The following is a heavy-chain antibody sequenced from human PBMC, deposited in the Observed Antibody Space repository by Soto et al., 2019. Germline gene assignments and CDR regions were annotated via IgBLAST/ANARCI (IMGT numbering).Heavy chain of an antibody. V-gene: IGHV1-69*01. CDR3: ARGDDILTGSNWFDP. CDR1: GGTFSSYT. J-gene: IGHJ5*02. D-gene: IGHD3-9*01. CDR2: IIPMFGTT. Sequence: QVQLVQSGAEVKKPGSSVKVSCKASGGTFSSYTISWVRQAPGQGLEWMGGIIPMFGTTNYAQKFQGRVTITADESTSTDCMELFSLRSEDTAVYYCARGDDILTGSNWFDPWGQGTLLTVSS.